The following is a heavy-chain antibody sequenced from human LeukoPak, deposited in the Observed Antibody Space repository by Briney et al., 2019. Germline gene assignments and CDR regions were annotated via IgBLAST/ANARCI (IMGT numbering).Heavy chain of an antibody. V-gene: IGHV4-39*01. CDR1: GGSISSSYY. D-gene: IGHD3-3*01. CDR2: IYYSGST. Sequence: PSETLSLTCTVSGGSISSSYYWGWIRQPPGKGLEWIGSIYYSGSTYYNPSLKSRVTISVDTSKNQFSLKLSSVTAADTAVYYCARSNYDFWSGYYTFDYWGQGTLVTVSS. CDR3: ARSNYDFWSGYYTFDY. J-gene: IGHJ4*02.